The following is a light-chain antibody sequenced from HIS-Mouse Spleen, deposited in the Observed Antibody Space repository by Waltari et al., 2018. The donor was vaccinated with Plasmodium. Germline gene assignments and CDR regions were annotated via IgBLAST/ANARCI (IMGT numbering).Light chain of an antibody. Sequence: QSALTQPRSVSGSPGQSVTISCTGTSSDVGGYNYVSWYQQHPGKAPKLMIYDVSKRPSGVPDPCSGSKSGNTASLTISGLQAEDEADYYCCSYAGSYTLVFGGGTKLTVL. V-gene: IGLV2-11*01. CDR1: SSDVGGYNY. CDR2: DVS. J-gene: IGLJ2*01. CDR3: CSYAGSYTLV.